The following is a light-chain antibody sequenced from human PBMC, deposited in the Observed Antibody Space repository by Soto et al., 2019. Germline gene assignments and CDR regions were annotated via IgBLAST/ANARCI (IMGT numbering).Light chain of an antibody. J-gene: IGKJ3*01. CDR3: QQYGSSSFS. CDR1: QSFSSSY. V-gene: IGKV3-20*01. Sequence: EIVLTQSPGTLSLSPGERATLSCRASQSFSSSYLAWYQQNPGQAPRLLIYGASSRATGIPDRFSGSGSGTDFNLTISRLEPEDFAVYYCQQYGSSSFSFGPGTKVDIK. CDR2: GAS.